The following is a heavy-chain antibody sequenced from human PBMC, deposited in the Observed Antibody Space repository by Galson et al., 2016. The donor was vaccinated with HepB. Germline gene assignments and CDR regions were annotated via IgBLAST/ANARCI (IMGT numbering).Heavy chain of an antibody. CDR2: ISGNNDET. J-gene: IGHJ1*01. CDR1: GYTFTNYG. V-gene: IGHV1-18*01. D-gene: IGHD6-13*01. CDR3: AAGTWEFLQN. Sequence: SVKVSCKASGYTFTNYGVSWVRQAPGQGLEWMGWISGNNDETKYAQNFQGRVTMTTDTSTSTGYMELRSLRSDDTAVNYCAAGTWEFLQNWGQGTLVIVSS.